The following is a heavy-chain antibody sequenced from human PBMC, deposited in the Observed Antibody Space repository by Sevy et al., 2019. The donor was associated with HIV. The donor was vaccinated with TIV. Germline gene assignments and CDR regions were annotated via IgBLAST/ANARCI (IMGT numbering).Heavy chain of an antibody. D-gene: IGHD3-22*01. CDR2: ISYDGSNK. Sequence: GGSLRLSCAASGFTFSSYGMHWVRQAPGKGLEWVALISYDGSNKYYADSVKGRFTISRDNSKNTLYLQMNSLRAEDTAVYYCAKDFDPHITMIVVVKVAFDIWGQGTMVTVSS. V-gene: IGHV3-30*18. CDR1: GFTFSSYG. CDR3: AKDFDPHITMIVVVKVAFDI. J-gene: IGHJ3*02.